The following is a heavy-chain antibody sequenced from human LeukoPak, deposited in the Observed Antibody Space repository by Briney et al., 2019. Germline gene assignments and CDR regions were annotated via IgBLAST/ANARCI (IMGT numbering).Heavy chain of an antibody. V-gene: IGHV4-34*01. D-gene: IGHD3-10*01. CDR3: ARGPWFGESNYCDY. CDR2: INHSGRT. J-gene: IGHJ4*02. Sequence: PSETLSLTCTIYGGSFSNYYWSWIRQSPGKGLEWIGEINHSGRTNYNPSLKSRITISVDTSKNQFYLKLSSVTAADTAVYYCARGPWFGESNYCDYWGQGTQVTVSS. CDR1: GGSFSNYY.